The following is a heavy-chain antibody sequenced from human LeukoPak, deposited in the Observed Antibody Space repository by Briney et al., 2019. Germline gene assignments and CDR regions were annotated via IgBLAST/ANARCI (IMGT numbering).Heavy chain of an antibody. V-gene: IGHV3-30*02. J-gene: IGHJ4*02. CDR2: IRYDGSNK. CDR3: AKDLGYYYDSSQTLDY. CDR1: GFTFSSYG. D-gene: IGHD3-22*01. Sequence: GGSLRLSCAASGFTFSSYGMHWVRQAPGKGLEWVAFIRYDGSNKYYADSVKGRFTISRDNSKNTLYLQMNSLRAEDTAVYYCAKDLGYYYDSSQTLDYWGQGTLVTVSS.